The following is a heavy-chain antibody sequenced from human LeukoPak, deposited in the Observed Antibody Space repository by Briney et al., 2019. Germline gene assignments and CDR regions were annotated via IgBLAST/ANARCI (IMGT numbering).Heavy chain of an antibody. CDR1: GGSFSGYY. D-gene: IGHD6-13*01. CDR3: ARADYSSTWSHDYYYMDV. V-gene: IGHV4-38-2*01. Sequence: SETLSLTCAVYGGSFSGYYWGWIRQPPGKGLEWIGSIYHSGSTYYNPSLKSRVTISVDTSKNQFSLKLSSVTAADTAVYYCARADYSSTWSHDYYYMDVWGKGTTVTVSS. CDR2: IYHSGST. J-gene: IGHJ6*03.